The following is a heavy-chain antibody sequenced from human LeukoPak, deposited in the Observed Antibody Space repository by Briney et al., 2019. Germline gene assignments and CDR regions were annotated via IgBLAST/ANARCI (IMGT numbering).Heavy chain of an antibody. J-gene: IGHJ5*02. V-gene: IGHV3-33*06. CDR3: AKGGTWIQLWLLGA. D-gene: IGHD5-18*01. Sequence: GGSLRLSCAASGFTFSSYGMHWVRQAPGKGLEWVAVIWYDGSNKYYADSVKGRFTISRDNSKNTLYLQMNSLRAEDTAVYYCAKGGTWIQLWLLGAWGQGTLVTVSS. CDR1: GFTFSSYG. CDR2: IWYDGSNK.